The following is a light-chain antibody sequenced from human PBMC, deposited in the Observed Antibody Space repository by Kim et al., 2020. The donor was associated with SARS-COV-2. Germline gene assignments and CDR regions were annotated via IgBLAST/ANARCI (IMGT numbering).Light chain of an antibody. CDR3: QHVHSYPPG. J-gene: IGKJ1*01. CDR2: AAS. V-gene: IGKV1-9*01. Sequence: DIQLTQSPSFLSASVGDRVTITCRASQDISSYLAWYQQKPGTAPKLLIYAASTLQSGVPSRFSGTGFGTEFTLIVSRLQPEDFATYYCQHVHSYPPGFGPGTKVDIK. CDR1: QDISSY.